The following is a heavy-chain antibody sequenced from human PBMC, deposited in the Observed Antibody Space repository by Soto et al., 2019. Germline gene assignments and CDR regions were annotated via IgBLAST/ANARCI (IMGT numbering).Heavy chain of an antibody. CDR1: GFTFSNYG. J-gene: IGHJ4*02. CDR2: KSHDGNME. D-gene: IGHD3-3*02. V-gene: IGHV3-30*18. CDR3: AKVGPSISILCGFDH. Sequence: QLVESGGDVVQPGRSLRLSCAASGFTFSNYGIHWVRQAPGKGLEWVAVKSHDGNMEYYADSVKGRLTVSRDNSKKTVYIQMNSLRAEDMSMYDGAKVGPSISILCGFDHWGPGTLVTVSS.